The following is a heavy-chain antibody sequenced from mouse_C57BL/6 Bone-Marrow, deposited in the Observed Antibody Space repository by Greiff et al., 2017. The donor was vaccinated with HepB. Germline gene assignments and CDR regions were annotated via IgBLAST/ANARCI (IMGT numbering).Heavy chain of an antibody. CDR2: IWTGGGT. D-gene: IGHD2-2*01. J-gene: IGHJ4*01. Sequence: VQLQQSGPGLVAPSQSLSITCTVSGFSLTSYAISWVRQPPGKGLEWLGVIWTGGGTNYNSALKSRLSISKDNSKSQVFLKMNSLQTDDTARYYCARMLVTTPYCYAMDYWGQGTSVTVSS. V-gene: IGHV2-9-1*01. CDR3: ARMLVTTPYCYAMDY. CDR1: GFSLTSYA.